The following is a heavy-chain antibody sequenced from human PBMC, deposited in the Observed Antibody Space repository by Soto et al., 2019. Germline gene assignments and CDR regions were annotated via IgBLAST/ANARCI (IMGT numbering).Heavy chain of an antibody. D-gene: IGHD2-15*01. J-gene: IGHJ4*02. CDR2: ISYDGSNK. CDR3: AKDLLVVVVAGNFDY. V-gene: IGHV3-30*18. CDR1: GFTFSSYG. Sequence: GGSLRLSCAASGFTFSSYGMHWVRQAPGKGLEWVAVISYDGSNKYYADSVKGRFTISRDNSKNTLYLQMNSLRAEDTAVYYCAKDLLVVVVAGNFDYWGQGTLVTVSS.